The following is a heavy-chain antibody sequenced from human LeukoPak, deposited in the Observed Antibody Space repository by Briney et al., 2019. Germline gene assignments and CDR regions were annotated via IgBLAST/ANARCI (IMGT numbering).Heavy chain of an antibody. D-gene: IGHD6-19*01. Sequence: GGSLRLSCAASGFTFSDYAMSWVRQAPGKGLEWVSSITSGGKTFYTDSVKGRFTISRDNSKSALYLQMDSLRGEETAVYYCAKVGAAGIAVVLVDYWGQGTLVTVSS. CDR1: GFTFSDYA. V-gene: IGHV3-23*01. CDR3: AKVGAAGIAVVLVDY. J-gene: IGHJ4*02. CDR2: ITSGGKT.